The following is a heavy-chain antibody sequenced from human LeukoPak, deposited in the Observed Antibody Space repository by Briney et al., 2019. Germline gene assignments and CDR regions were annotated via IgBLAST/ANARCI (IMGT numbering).Heavy chain of an antibody. Sequence: GESLKISCKGSGNSFTTYWIGWVRQMPGKGLEWMGIIYPGDSDTRYSPSFQGQVTISAGKSISTAYLQWSSLKASDTAMYYCARQAISGSYFGSAFDIWGQGTMATVSS. J-gene: IGHJ3*02. CDR3: ARQAISGSYFGSAFDI. D-gene: IGHD1-26*01. V-gene: IGHV5-51*01. CDR2: IYPGDSDT. CDR1: GNSFTTYW.